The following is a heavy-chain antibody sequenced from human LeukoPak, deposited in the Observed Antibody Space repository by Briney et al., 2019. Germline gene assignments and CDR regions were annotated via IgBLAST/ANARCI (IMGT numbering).Heavy chain of an antibody. CDR1: GGTFSSYA. Sequence: GASVKVSCKASGGTFSSYAISWVRQAPGQGLEWMGGIIPIFGTANYAQKLQGRVTMTTDTSTSTAYMELRSLRSDDTAVYYCARDGRYCGGDCYEDYWGQGTLVTVSS. CDR3: ARDGRYCGGDCYEDY. V-gene: IGHV1-69*05. J-gene: IGHJ4*02. D-gene: IGHD2-21*02. CDR2: IIPIFGTA.